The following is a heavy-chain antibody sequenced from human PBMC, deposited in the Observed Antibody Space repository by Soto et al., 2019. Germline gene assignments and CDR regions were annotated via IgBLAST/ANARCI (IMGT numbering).Heavy chain of an antibody. J-gene: IGHJ6*02. CDR1: GYSFTDYH. V-gene: IGHV1-2*04. CDR2: INPKSGGT. CDR3: ARGDSTDCSNGVCSFFYNHDMDV. D-gene: IGHD2-8*01. Sequence: QVPLVQSGAEVKKPGASVKVSCKASGYSFTDYHIHWVRQAPGQGLEWLGRINPKSGGTSTAQKFQGWVTMTTDTSISTASMALTRLTSDDTAIYYCARGDSTDCSNGVCSFFYNHDMDVWGQGTTVTVSS.